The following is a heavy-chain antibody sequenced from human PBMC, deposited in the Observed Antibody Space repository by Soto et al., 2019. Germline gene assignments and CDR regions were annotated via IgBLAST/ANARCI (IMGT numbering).Heavy chain of an antibody. J-gene: IGHJ6*02. CDR1: GFTFSSYA. D-gene: IGHD5-18*01. V-gene: IGHV3-30-3*01. CDR3: VELGLEYYYYGMDV. Sequence: PGGFLRLSCAASGFTFSSYARHWVRQAPGKGLEWVAVISYDGSNKYYADSVKGRFTISRDNSKNTLYLQMNSLRAEDTAVYYCVELGLEYYYYGMDVWGQGTTVTVSS. CDR2: ISYDGSNK.